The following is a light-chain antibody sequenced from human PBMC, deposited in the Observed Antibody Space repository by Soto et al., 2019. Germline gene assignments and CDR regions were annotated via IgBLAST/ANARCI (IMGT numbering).Light chain of an antibody. J-gene: IGKJ4*01. CDR3: HQTFTPPLT. CDR1: QSISNF. CDR2: AAS. V-gene: IGKV1-39*01. Sequence: DIEMTQSPSSLSASVGDSVTITCRASQSISNFLTWYRKSPGRAPELLIYAASTLQSGVPSRFSGSGSGTDFTLTIRSLQPEDGATYWCHQTFTPPLTFGGGTKVEI.